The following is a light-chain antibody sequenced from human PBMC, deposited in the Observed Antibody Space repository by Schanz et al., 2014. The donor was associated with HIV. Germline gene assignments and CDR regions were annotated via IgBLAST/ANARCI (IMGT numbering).Light chain of an antibody. Sequence: EIVLTQSPATLSLSPGERAALPCRASQSVSYYLAWYQQKPGQAPTLLIYAASSRASGIPDRFSGSGSGADFTLTISGLEPEDFAVYYCHHYGGSFGPGTTVDYK. CDR1: QSVSYY. J-gene: IGKJ3*01. V-gene: IGKV3-20*01. CDR2: AAS. CDR3: HHYGGS.